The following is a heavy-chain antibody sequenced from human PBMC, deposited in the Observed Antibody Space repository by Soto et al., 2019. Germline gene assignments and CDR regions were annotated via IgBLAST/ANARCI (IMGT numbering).Heavy chain of an antibody. Sequence: GGSLRLSCAASGFTFTDAWMIWVRRAPGKGLEWVSAISGSGISTYYADSVKGRFIISRDTSRNTLSLQMNSLRAEDTAVYYCAKDDAPAAPSTFDSWGQGALVTVSS. J-gene: IGHJ4*02. CDR1: GFTFTDAW. D-gene: IGHD2-2*01. CDR2: ISGSGIST. V-gene: IGHV3-23*01. CDR3: AKDDAPAAPSTFDS.